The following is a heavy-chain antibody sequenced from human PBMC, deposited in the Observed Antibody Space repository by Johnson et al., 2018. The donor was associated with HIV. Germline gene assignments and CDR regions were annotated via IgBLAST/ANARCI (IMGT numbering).Heavy chain of an antibody. CDR3: ARDPAAAALRAFDI. CDR1: GFTFSSYA. V-gene: IGHV3-7*01. CDR2: IKEDGRVK. J-gene: IGHJ3*02. Sequence: VQLVESGGGVVQPGRSLRLSCAASGFTFSSYAMHWVRQAPGKGLEWVANIKEDGRVKPFEDSVKGRFTISRDNAKNSLFLQMNSLRAEDTAVYYCARDPAAAALRAFDIWGQGTMVTVSS. D-gene: IGHD6-13*01.